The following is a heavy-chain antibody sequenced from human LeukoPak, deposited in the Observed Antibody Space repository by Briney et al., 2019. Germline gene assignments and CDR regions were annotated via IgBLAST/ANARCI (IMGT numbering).Heavy chain of an antibody. Sequence: SETLSLTCAVYGGSFSGYYWSWIRQPPGKGLEWIGEINHSGSTNYNPSLKSRVTISVDKSKSQFSLKLSSVTAADTAVYYCASTVTTFPWGQGTLVTVSS. CDR1: GGSFSGYY. D-gene: IGHD4-17*01. J-gene: IGHJ5*02. CDR3: ASTVTTFP. CDR2: INHSGST. V-gene: IGHV4-34*01.